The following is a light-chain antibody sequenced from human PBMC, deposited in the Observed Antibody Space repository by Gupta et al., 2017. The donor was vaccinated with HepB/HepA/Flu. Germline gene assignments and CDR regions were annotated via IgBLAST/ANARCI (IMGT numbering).Light chain of an antibody. Sequence: QSALTQPASVSGSPGQSITLSCTGTSSDVGSYKFVSWYQQHPGKVPKVMIYDVSNRPSGVSSRFSGSKSGNTASLTISGLQADDEADYYCSSFTRSSTVIFGGGTKLTVL. J-gene: IGLJ2*01. CDR3: SSFTRSSTVI. CDR1: SSDVGSYKF. V-gene: IGLV2-14*03. CDR2: DVS.